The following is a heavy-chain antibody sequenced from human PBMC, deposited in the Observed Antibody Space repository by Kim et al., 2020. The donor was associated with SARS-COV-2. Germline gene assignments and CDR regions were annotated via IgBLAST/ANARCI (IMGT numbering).Heavy chain of an antibody. CDR1: GGSISSYY. V-gene: IGHV4-59*01. Sequence: SETLSLTCTVSGGSISSYYWSWIRQPPGKGLEWIGYIYYSGSTNYNPSLKSRVTISVDTSKNQFSLKLSSVTAADTAVYYSARQNAAAGRYLNWFDPWGQGTLVTVSS. CDR3: ARQNAAAGRYLNWFDP. J-gene: IGHJ5*02. CDR2: IYYSGST. D-gene: IGHD6-13*01.